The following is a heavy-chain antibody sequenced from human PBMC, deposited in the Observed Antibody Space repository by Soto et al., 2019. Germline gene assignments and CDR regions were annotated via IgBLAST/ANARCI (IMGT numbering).Heavy chain of an antibody. CDR3: AQVDTAMATDYFDY. J-gene: IGHJ4*02. CDR1: GFSLSTIGVG. D-gene: IGHD5-18*01. V-gene: IGHV2-5*02. CDR2: IYWDDDK. Sequence: SGPTLVNPTQTLTLTCSFSGFSLSTIGVGVGWIRQPPGKALEWLALIYWDDDKRYSPSLKSRLTITKDTSKNQVVLTMTNMDPVDTATYYCAQVDTAMATDYFDYWGQGTLVTVSS.